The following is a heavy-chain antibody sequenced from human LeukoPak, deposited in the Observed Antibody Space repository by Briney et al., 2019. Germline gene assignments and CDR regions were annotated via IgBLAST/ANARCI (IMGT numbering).Heavy chain of an antibody. Sequence: GGSLRLSCAASGLTFSSYAMSWVRQAPGKGLGWVSAISGSGGSTYYADSVKGRFTISRDNAKNSLYLQMNSLRAEDTALYYCAKGRYYGSGSYRYYFDYWGQGTLVTVSS. CDR1: GLTFSSYA. CDR2: ISGSGGST. CDR3: AKGRYYGSGSYRYYFDY. J-gene: IGHJ4*02. D-gene: IGHD3-10*01. V-gene: IGHV3-23*01.